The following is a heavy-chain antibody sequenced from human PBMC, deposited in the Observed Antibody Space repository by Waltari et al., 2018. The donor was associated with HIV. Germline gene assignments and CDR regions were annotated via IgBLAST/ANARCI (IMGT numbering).Heavy chain of an antibody. V-gene: IGHV4-4*02. J-gene: IGHJ1*01. CDR3: ARGPEAYYFHAERFQD. Sequence: QVQLQESGPGLVKPSGTLSLTCTVSGDSISSFNWWIWVRQPPGKGLEWIGEIHRSGSTNYNSSLKSRVTISLDKSKNQFSLNLSSMTAADTAVYYCARGPEAYYFHAERFQDWGQGTLVIVS. CDR1: GDSISSFNW. D-gene: IGHD3-22*01. CDR2: IHRSGST.